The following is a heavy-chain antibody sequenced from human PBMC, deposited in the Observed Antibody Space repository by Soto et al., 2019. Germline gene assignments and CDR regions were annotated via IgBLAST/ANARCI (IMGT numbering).Heavy chain of an antibody. J-gene: IGHJ4*02. V-gene: IGHV3-7*01. Sequence: EAKLEESGGGLVQTGGSLRLSCAVSGFTFSAYWMRWVRQSPGRGLEGVANIKDDGSQTYYVDSVRGRFTISRDNGQNSLYLHMNSLRAEDTAVYYCATAVRGSAWSYWGQGTLVTVSS. CDR1: GFTFSAYW. CDR2: IKDDGSQT. CDR3: ATAVRGSAWSY. D-gene: IGHD6-19*01.